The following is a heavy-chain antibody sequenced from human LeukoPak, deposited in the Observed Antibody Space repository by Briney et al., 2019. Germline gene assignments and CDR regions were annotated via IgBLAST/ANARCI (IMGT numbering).Heavy chain of an antibody. J-gene: IGHJ2*01. V-gene: IGHV1-2*02. CDR2: INPNSGGT. CDR1: GYTFIGYY. Sequence: ASVKVSCKASGYTFIGYYMHWVRQAPGQGREWMGWINPNSGGTNYAQKFQGRVTMTRDTSISTAYMEVSRLTSDDTAVYYCARDVTGDQSWFFDLWGRGTLVTVSS. D-gene: IGHD7-27*01. CDR3: ARDVTGDQSWFFDL.